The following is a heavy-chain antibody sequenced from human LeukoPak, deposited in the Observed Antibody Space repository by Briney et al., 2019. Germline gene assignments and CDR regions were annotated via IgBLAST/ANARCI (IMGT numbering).Heavy chain of an antibody. D-gene: IGHD4-17*01. CDR3: VRANGDYVFGEWAFDI. V-gene: IGHV1-69*06. Sequence: SVKVSCKASGGTFSSYAISWVRQAPGQGLEWMGGIIPIFGTANYAQKFQGRVTITADKSTSTAYMELSSLRSEDTAVYYCVRANGDYVFGEWAFDIWGQGTMVTVSS. J-gene: IGHJ3*02. CDR1: GGTFSSYA. CDR2: IIPIFGTA.